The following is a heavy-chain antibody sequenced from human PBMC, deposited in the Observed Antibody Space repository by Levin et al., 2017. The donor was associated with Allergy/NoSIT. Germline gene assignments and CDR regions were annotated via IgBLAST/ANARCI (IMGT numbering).Heavy chain of an antibody. D-gene: IGHD7-27*01. Sequence: PSETLSLTCAVYGGSFSGYYWTWIRQPPGKGLEWIGEINHSGSTHYNPSLKSRVTISADTSKNQFYLKLTSVTAADTAVYYCARGGLTGDLNWGRGTLVTVSS. CDR2: INHSGST. CDR3: ARGGLTGDLN. V-gene: IGHV4-34*01. CDR1: GGSFSGYY. J-gene: IGHJ4*02.